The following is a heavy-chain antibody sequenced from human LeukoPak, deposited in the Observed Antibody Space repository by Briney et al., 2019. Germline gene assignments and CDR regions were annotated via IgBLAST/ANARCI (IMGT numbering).Heavy chain of an antibody. V-gene: IGHV4-59*01. CDR1: GGSISGYY. CDR3: AREYSSGWYRAFDY. D-gene: IGHD6-19*01. J-gene: IGHJ4*02. Sequence: SETLSLTCTVSGGSISGYYWSWIRQPPEKGLEWIGYIYYSGSTNYNPSLKSRVTISVDTSKNQFSLKLTSVTAADTAVYYCAREYSSGWYRAFDYWGQGTLVTVSS. CDR2: IYYSGST.